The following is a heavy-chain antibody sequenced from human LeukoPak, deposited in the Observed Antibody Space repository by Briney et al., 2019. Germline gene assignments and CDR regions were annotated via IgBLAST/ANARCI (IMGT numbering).Heavy chain of an antibody. CDR3: ARVKQWLVRVGWFDP. Sequence: PTGGSLRLSCAASGFTFSSYAMSWVRQAPGKGLEWVSAISGSGGSTYYADSVKGRFTISRDNSKNTLYLQMNSLRAEDTAVYYCARVKQWLVRVGWFDPWGQGTLVTVSS. CDR1: GFTFSSYA. J-gene: IGHJ5*02. D-gene: IGHD6-19*01. CDR2: ISGSGGST. V-gene: IGHV3-23*01.